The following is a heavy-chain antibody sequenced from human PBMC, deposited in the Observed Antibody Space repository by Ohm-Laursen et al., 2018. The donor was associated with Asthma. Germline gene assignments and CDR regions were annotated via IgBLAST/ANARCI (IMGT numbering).Heavy chain of an antibody. J-gene: IGHJ3*01. D-gene: IGHD1-26*01. CDR1: GFTFSAHY. CDR2: IRSKAQSYTT. Sequence: GSLRLSCAASGFTFSAHYMDWVRQAPGKGLEWVGRIRSKAQSYTTEYAASVKGRFTISGDDSKNSLYLQMNSLQTEDTALYYCARDLLNWDAAFDVWGQGTMVTVSS. CDR3: ARDLLNWDAAFDV. V-gene: IGHV3-72*01.